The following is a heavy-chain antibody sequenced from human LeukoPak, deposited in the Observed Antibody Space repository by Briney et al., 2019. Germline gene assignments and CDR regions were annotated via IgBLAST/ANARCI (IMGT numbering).Heavy chain of an antibody. CDR3: ARGPDYGGRHNWFDP. D-gene: IGHD4-23*01. CDR2: INHGGST. J-gene: IGHJ5*02. Sequence: SETLSLTCAVYGGSFSGYYWSWIRQPPGKGLEWIGEINHGGSTNYNPSLKSRVTISVDTSKNQFSLKLSSVTAADTAVYYCARGPDYGGRHNWFDPWGQGTLVTVSS. V-gene: IGHV4-34*01. CDR1: GGSFSGYY.